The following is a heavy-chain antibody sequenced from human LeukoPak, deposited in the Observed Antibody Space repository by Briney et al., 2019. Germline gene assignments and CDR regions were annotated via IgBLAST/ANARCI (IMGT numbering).Heavy chain of an antibody. CDR1: GFTFNNAW. J-gene: IGHJ4*02. CDR2: IKNKTDGETT. Sequence: GGSLRLSCAASGFTFNNAWMSWVRQAPGKGLEWVGRIKNKTDGETTDYAEPGKGRFTISRDDSKNTLYLQMNSLKTEDTAVYYCGDSTRHTTGYWGEGTLLTVPS. D-gene: IGHD3-16*02. V-gene: IGHV3-15*01. CDR3: GDSTRHTTGY.